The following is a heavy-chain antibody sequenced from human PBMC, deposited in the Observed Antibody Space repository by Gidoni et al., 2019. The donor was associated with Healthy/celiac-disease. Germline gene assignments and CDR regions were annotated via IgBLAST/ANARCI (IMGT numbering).Heavy chain of an antibody. CDR2: IYTSGST. J-gene: IGHJ6*02. V-gene: IGHV4-61*02. Sequence: QVQLQASGPGLVKPSQTLSLTCTVSGGSISSGSYYWSWIRQPAGKGLEWIGRIYTSGSTNYNPSLKSRVTISVDTSKNQFSLKLSSVTAADTAVYYCARVALFYYYGMDVWGQGTTVTVSS. CDR1: GGSISSGSYY. CDR3: ARVALFYYYGMDV.